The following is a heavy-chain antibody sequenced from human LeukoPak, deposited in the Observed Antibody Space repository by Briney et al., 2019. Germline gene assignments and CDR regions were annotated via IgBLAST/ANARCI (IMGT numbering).Heavy chain of an antibody. D-gene: IGHD2-21*01. J-gene: IGHJ6*02. V-gene: IGHV3-48*02. CDR1: GGSIISSSYY. Sequence: ETLSLTCTVSGGSIISSSYYWAWIRQPPGKGLEWVSYISSSGSTIYYADSVKGRFTISRDNAKNSLYLQMNSLRHDDTAVYYCARRYSSVYWAMDVWGQGTTVTVSS. CDR3: ARRYSSVYWAMDV. CDR2: ISSSGSTI.